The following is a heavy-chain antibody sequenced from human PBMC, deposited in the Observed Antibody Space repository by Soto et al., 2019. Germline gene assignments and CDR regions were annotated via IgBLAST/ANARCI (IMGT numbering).Heavy chain of an antibody. J-gene: IGHJ4*02. V-gene: IGHV3-33*01. CDR1: GFTFSNSG. CDR3: ASDQREKWFGEVDFDD. CDR2: IWHDGSHK. Sequence: QVQLLESGGGVVQPGRSLRLSCKASGFTFSNSGMHWVRQAPGKGLEWVAVIWHDGSHKYYADSVKGRFTISRDNSNNTVFLQMNTLRAEDTAVYYCASDQREKWFGEVDFDDWGQGTLVTVSS. D-gene: IGHD3-10*01.